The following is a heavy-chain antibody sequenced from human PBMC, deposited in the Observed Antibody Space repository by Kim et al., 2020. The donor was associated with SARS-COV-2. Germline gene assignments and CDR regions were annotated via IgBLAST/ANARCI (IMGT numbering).Heavy chain of an antibody. CDR2: INHSGST. D-gene: IGHD3-10*01. J-gene: IGHJ5*02. CDR3: AREVGTMVRGVLNWFDP. Sequence: SETLSLTCAVYGGSFSGYYWSWIRQPPGKGLEWIGEINHSGSTNYNPSLKSRVTISVDTSKNQFSLKLSSVTAADTAVYYCAREVGTMVRGVLNWFDPWGQGTLVTVSS. CDR1: GGSFSGYY. V-gene: IGHV4-34*01.